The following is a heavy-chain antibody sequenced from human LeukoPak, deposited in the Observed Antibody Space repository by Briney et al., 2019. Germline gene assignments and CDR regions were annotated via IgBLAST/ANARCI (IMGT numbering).Heavy chain of an antibody. CDR1: GYTFTSYY. V-gene: IGHV1-46*01. D-gene: IGHD2-2*02. J-gene: IGHJ5*02. Sequence: ASVKVSCKASGYTFTSYYMHWVRQAPGQGLEWMGIINPSGGSTSYAQKFQGRVTMTRDMSTSTVYMELSSLRSEDTAVYYCARGGSPAAIPWSWFDPWGRGTLVTVSS. CDR2: INPSGGST. CDR3: ARGGSPAAIPWSWFDP.